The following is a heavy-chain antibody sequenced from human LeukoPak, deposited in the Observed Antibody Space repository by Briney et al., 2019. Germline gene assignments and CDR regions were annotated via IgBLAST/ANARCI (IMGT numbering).Heavy chain of an antibody. CDR3: ARGCSGDCYLNWFGP. Sequence: GGSLRLSCAASGFTFSNYEMNWVRQAPGKGLEWVSYISSVGTSIYYADSVKGRFTISRDNAKNSLYLQMNSLRAEDTAVYYCARGCSGDCYLNWFGPWGQGTLVTVSS. CDR1: GFTFSNYE. D-gene: IGHD2-21*02. V-gene: IGHV3-48*03. CDR2: ISSVGTSI. J-gene: IGHJ5*02.